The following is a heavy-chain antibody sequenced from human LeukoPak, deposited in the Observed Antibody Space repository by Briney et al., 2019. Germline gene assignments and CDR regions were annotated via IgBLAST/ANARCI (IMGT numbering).Heavy chain of an antibody. V-gene: IGHV3-64*01. CDR3: AKGTYDSRGHFDY. J-gene: IGHJ4*02. CDR2: ISSSGGST. D-gene: IGHD3-22*01. CDR1: GFTFSNYA. Sequence: GGSLRLSCAASGFTFSNYAMHWVRQAPGKGLEHVSAISSSGGSTSYANSVKGRFTISRDNSKNTLYLQMNSLRAEDTAAYYCAKGTYDSRGHFDYWGQGTLVSVSS.